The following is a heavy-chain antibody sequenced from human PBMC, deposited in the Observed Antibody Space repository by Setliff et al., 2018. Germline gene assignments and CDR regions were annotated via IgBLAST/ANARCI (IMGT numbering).Heavy chain of an antibody. CDR2: ISGSARTT. CDR1: GFTFSCYA. D-gene: IGHD2-15*01. J-gene: IGHJ4*02. CDR3: AKRGPYCSGCTCHYYFDY. V-gene: IGHV3-23*01. Sequence: GSLRLSCAASGFTFSCYAITWVRQAPGKGLEWVSMISGSARTTYYADCVKGRFTISRDNSKNTVYLEMNSLRAEDTAVYYCAKRGPYCSGCTCHYYFDYWGQGTLVTVSS.